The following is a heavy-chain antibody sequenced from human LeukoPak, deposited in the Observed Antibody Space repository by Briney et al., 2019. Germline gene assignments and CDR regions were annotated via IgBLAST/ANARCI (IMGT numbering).Heavy chain of an antibody. CDR1: GGTLSSYA. Sequence: GSSVKVSCKASGGTLSSYAISWVRQAPGQGLEWMGGIIPIFGTANYAQKFQGRVTITTDESTSTVYMELSSLRSEDTAVYYCARMYGDYVINWFDPWGQGTLVTVSS. CDR2: IIPIFGTA. J-gene: IGHJ5*02. D-gene: IGHD4-17*01. CDR3: ARMYGDYVINWFDP. V-gene: IGHV1-69*05.